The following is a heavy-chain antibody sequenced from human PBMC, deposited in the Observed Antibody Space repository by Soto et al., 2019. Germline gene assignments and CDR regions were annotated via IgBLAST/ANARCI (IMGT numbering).Heavy chain of an antibody. V-gene: IGHV3-23*01. D-gene: IGHD6-19*01. Sequence: VGSLRLSCAASGFTFSSYAMSWVRQAPGKGLEWVSAISGSGGSTYYADSVKGRFTISRDNSKNTLYLQMNSLRAEDTAVYYCAKDSGWHTRFDPWGQGTLVTVSS. CDR2: ISGSGGST. CDR1: GFTFSSYA. CDR3: AKDSGWHTRFDP. J-gene: IGHJ5*02.